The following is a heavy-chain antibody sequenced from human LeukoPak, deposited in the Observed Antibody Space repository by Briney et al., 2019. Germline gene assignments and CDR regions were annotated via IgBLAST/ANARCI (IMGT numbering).Heavy chain of an antibody. CDR1: GFTFSSYW. CDR3: AKTERGYSYGSLKT. J-gene: IGHJ4*02. Sequence: PGGSLRLSCAASGFTFSSYWMSWVRQAPGKGLEWVAVISYDGSNKYYADSVKGRFTISRDNSKNTLYLQMNSLRAEDTAVYYCAKTERGYSYGSLKTWGQGTLVTVSS. CDR2: ISYDGSNK. V-gene: IGHV3-30*18. D-gene: IGHD5-18*01.